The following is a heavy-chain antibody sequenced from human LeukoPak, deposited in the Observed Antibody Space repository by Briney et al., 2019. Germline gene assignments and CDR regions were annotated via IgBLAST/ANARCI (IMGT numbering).Heavy chain of an antibody. CDR3: ARSSDYSSSWLYWYFDL. Sequence: SQTLSLTCAISGDSVSSNSAAWNWIRQSPSRGLEWLGRTYYRSKWYNDYAVSVKSRITINTDTSKNQFSLQLNSVTPEDTAVYYCARSSDYSSSWLYWYFDLWGRGTLVTVSS. D-gene: IGHD6-13*01. CDR1: GDSVSSNSAA. J-gene: IGHJ2*01. V-gene: IGHV6-1*01. CDR2: TYYRSKWYN.